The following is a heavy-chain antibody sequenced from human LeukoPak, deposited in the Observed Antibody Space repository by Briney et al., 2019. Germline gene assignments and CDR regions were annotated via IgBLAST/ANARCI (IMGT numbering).Heavy chain of an antibody. CDR2: ISGSGGST. D-gene: IGHD1-1*01. CDR1: GFTFSSYA. V-gene: IGHV3-23*01. Sequence: GGSLRLSCAASGFTFSSYAMSWVRQAPGKGLEWVSAISGSGGSTYYADSVKGRFTISRDNSKNTLYLQMNSLRAEDTAVYYCVKDRFVLYWNDVDPWGQGTLVTVSS. J-gene: IGHJ5*02. CDR3: VKDRFVLYWNDVDP.